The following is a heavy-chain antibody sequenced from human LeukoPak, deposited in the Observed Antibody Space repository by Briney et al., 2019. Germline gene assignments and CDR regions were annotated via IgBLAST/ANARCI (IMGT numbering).Heavy chain of an antibody. CDR2: ISSSSSI. Sequence: GGSLRLSCAASGFTFRTYSMNWVRQAPGKGLEWVSYISSSSSIFYADSVKGRFTISRDNAKNSLYLQMNSLRDEDTAVYYCARESRESCAAFDIWGQGTMVTVSS. V-gene: IGHV3-48*02. CDR3: ARESRESCAAFDI. J-gene: IGHJ3*02. CDR1: GFTFRTYS.